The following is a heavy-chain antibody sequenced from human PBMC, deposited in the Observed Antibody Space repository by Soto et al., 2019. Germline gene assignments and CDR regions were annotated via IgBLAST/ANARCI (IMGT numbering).Heavy chain of an antibody. Sequence: GESLKISCKGPGYSFTSYWIGWVRQMPGKGLEWMGIIYPGDSDTRYSPSFQGQVTISADKSISTAYLQWSSLKASDTAMYYCAVHNQPRTTVTNNWFDPWGQGTLVTVSS. CDR1: GYSFTSYW. D-gene: IGHD4-17*01. CDR2: IYPGDSDT. CDR3: AVHNQPRTTVTNNWFDP. J-gene: IGHJ5*02. V-gene: IGHV5-51*01.